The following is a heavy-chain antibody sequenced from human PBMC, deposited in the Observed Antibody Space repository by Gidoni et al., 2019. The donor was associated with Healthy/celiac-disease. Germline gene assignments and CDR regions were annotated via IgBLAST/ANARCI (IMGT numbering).Heavy chain of an antibody. J-gene: IGHJ4*02. D-gene: IGHD6-13*01. CDR1: GFTFSGPP. CDR2: IRSKANSYAT. V-gene: IGHV3-73*01. Sequence: EVQLVESGGGLVQPGGSLKLSCAAPGFTFSGPPMHWVRQASGKGLEWVGRIRSKANSYATAYAASVKGRFTISRDDSKNTAYLQMNSLKTEDTAVYYCTRLPGQQLVRGPVSNWGQGTLVTVSS. CDR3: TRLPGQQLVRGPVSN.